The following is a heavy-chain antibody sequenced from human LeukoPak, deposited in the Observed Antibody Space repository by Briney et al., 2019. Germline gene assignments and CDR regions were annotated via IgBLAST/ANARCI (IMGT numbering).Heavy chain of an antibody. CDR2: INIGGTNT. D-gene: IGHD4-23*01. V-gene: IGHV3-11*01. CDR1: GFTFNDYY. J-gene: IGHJ4*02. Sequence: GGSLRLSRAASGFTFNDYYMSWIRQAPGKGLEWLSYINIGGTNTHYADSVKGRFTISRDNVKNSVSLQMKSLSAEDTAVYYCAREDYGGTNFDYWGQGALVAVSS. CDR3: AREDYGGTNFDY.